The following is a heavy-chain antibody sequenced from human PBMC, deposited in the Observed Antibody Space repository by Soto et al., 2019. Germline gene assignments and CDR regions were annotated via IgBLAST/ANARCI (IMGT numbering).Heavy chain of an antibody. V-gene: IGHV3-21*01. CDR3: ARDPPGIAAAGHFDY. D-gene: IGHD6-13*01. Sequence: PGGSLRLSCAASGFTFSSYSMNWVRQAPGKGLEWVSSISSSSSYIYYADSVKGRFTISRDNAKNSLYLQMNSLRAEDTAVYYCARDPPGIAAAGHFDYWGQGTLVTVSS. CDR2: ISSSSSYI. CDR1: GFTFSSYS. J-gene: IGHJ4*02.